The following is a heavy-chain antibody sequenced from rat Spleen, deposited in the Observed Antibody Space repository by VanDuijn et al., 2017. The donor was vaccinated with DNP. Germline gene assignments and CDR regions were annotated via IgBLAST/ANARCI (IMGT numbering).Heavy chain of an antibody. Sequence: EVHLVESGGGLVQPGRSMKLSCAASGFPFSNYYMAWVRQAPTKGLEWVAFISTGGSNTYYRDSVRGRYTISRDNAKSTLYLQMDILGSEDTATYYCTRRTISDYYNGGPFDYWGQGVMVTVSS. V-gene: IGHV5-25*01. J-gene: IGHJ2*01. CDR2: ISTGGSNT. CDR1: GFPFSNYY. D-gene: IGHD1-1*01. CDR3: TRRTISDYYNGGPFDY.